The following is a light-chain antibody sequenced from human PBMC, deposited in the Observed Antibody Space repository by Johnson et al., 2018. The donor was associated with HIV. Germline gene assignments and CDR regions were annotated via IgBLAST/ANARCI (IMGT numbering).Light chain of an antibody. Sequence: QSVLTQPPSVSAAPGHKVTISCSGSSSNIGNNYVSWYQQLPGTAPKLLIYENNKRPSGIPARFSGSKSATSATLDITGLQTGDEADYYCGTWDGSLSVYVFGAGTEVTVL. J-gene: IGLJ1*01. V-gene: IGLV1-51*02. CDR1: SSNIGNNY. CDR3: GTWDGSLSVYV. CDR2: ENN.